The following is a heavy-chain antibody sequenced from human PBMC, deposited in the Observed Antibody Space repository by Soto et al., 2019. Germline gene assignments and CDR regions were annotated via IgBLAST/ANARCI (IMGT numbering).Heavy chain of an antibody. Sequence: LRLSCAASGFTFSSYEMNWVRQAPGKGLEWVSYISSSGSTIYYADSVKGRFTISRDNAKNSLYLQMNSLRAEDTAVYYCARILLYSNYGWFDPWGQGTLVTVSS. CDR2: ISSSGSTI. D-gene: IGHD4-4*01. CDR1: GFTFSSYE. V-gene: IGHV3-48*03. J-gene: IGHJ5*02. CDR3: ARILLYSNYGWFDP.